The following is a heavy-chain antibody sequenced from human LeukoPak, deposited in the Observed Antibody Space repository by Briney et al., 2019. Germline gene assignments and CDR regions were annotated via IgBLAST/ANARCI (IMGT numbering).Heavy chain of an antibody. Sequence: PGGPLRLSCPAPGLTFSSYGMHWVRQAPGKGMEWVAVISYDGSNKYYADSGKGRFTISRDNSKNTLYLQMNSLRAEDTAVYYFPKANPWYSSGWTQYYFDYWGQGTLVTVSS. J-gene: IGHJ4*02. CDR3: PKANPWYSSGWTQYYFDY. CDR2: ISYDGSNK. D-gene: IGHD6-19*01. V-gene: IGHV3-30*18. CDR1: GLTFSSYG.